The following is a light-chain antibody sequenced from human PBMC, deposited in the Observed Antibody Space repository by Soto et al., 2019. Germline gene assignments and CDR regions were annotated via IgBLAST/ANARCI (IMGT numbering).Light chain of an antibody. V-gene: IGKV3-11*01. Sequence: EIVLTQSPDTLSLCPGERATLSCRASQSVSSYLAWYQQKPGQAPRLLIYDASNRATGIPARFSGSGSGTDFTLTVSSPEPEDFAVYYCQQRSNWPPITFGQGTRLEIK. CDR3: QQRSNWPPIT. CDR2: DAS. J-gene: IGKJ5*01. CDR1: QSVSSY.